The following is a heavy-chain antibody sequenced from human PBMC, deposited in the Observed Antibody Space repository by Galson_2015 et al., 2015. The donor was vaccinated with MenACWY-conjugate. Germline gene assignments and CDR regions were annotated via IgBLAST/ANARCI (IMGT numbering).Heavy chain of an antibody. CDR3: ARAMAYYYDSSGRNWYFDL. Sequence: SVKVSCKASGYTFTGYYMHWVRQAPGQGLEWMGWINPNSGGTNYAQKFQGWVTMTRDTSISTAYMELSRLRSDDTAVYYCARAMAYYYDSSGRNWYFDLWGRGTLVTVSS. D-gene: IGHD3-22*01. CDR2: INPNSGGT. V-gene: IGHV1-2*04. CDR1: GYTFTGYY. J-gene: IGHJ2*01.